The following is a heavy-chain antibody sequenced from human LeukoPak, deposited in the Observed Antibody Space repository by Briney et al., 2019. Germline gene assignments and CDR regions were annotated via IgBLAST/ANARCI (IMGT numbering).Heavy chain of an antibody. J-gene: IGHJ5*02. D-gene: IGHD2-2*01. CDR1: GFTITSNY. CDR3: ASNDHIVVVPAARDKDNGFDP. CDR2: IRHDGSNK. Sequence: GGSLRLSCAASGFTITSNYMTWVRQAPGKGLEWVAFIRHDGSNKYYADSVKGRFTISRDNSKNTLYLQMNSLRAEDTAVYYCASNDHIVVVPAARDKDNGFDPWGQGTLVTVSS. V-gene: IGHV3-30*02.